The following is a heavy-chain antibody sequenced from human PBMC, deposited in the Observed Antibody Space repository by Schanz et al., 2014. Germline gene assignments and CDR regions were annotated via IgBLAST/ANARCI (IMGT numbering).Heavy chain of an antibody. Sequence: ESGGGVVQPGRSLRLSCAASGFTFSSYAMHWVRQAPGKGLEWVAVVSFDGSNKYYADSVKGRFTISRDKSKNTLFLQMNSLRAEDTAVYYCARGVGGPFYYYGLDVWGQGTTVTVSS. D-gene: IGHD3-3*01. J-gene: IGHJ6*02. V-gene: IGHV3-30*04. CDR2: VSFDGSNK. CDR1: GFTFSSYA. CDR3: ARGVGGPFYYYGLDV.